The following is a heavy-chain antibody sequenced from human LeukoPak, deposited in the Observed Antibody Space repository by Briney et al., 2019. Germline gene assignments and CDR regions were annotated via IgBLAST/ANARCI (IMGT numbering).Heavy chain of an antibody. D-gene: IGHD3-22*01. CDR2: ISGSGDNT. CDR1: GFTFSSNA. V-gene: IGHV3-23*01. CDR3: AKGSYYDSSGSFYFDY. Sequence: GGSLRLSCAASGFTFSSNAMSWVRQAPGKGLEWVSGISGSGDNTYYADSVKGRFTISRDNSKNTLYVQVNSLGTEDTAAYYCAKGSYYDSSGSFYFDYWGQGTLVTVSS. J-gene: IGHJ4*02.